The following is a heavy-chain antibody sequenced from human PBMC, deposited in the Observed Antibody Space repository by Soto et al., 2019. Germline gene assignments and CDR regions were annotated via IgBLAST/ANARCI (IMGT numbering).Heavy chain of an antibody. CDR2: IGRTGADT. CDR1: QFTFSSYA. Sequence: GGSLRLSCAASQFTFSSYAMSWVRQAPGKGLEWVSAIGRTGADTYYADSVKGRFTISRDNSQNTLYLQMNSLSGEDTAVYYCARSQHADHDYWGQGTLVTVS. J-gene: IGHJ4*02. V-gene: IGHV3-23*01. CDR3: ARSQHADHDY.